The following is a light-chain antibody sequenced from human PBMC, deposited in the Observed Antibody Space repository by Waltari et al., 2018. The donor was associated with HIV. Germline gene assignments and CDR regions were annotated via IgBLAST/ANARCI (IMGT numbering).Light chain of an antibody. V-gene: IGKV1-16*02. CDR3: QQYNTLPFT. CDR1: QGISNH. J-gene: IGKJ3*01. CDR2: AAS. Sequence: DIQMTQSPSSLSASVGDRVIITCRASQGISNHLAWLQQKPGKAPKSLFYAASSLQSGVPSKFSGSGSGTDFTLTITRLQPEDFATYYCQQYNTLPFTFGPGTIVDVK.